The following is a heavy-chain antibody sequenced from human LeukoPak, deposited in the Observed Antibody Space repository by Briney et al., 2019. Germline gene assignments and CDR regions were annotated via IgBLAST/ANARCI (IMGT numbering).Heavy chain of an antibody. J-gene: IGHJ5*02. CDR3: AHITMVRGVISFGAWFDP. Sequence: ASVKASCKASGGTFSSYAISWVRQAPGQGLEWMGGIIPIFGTANYAQKFQGRVTITADESTSTAYMELSSLRSEDTAVYYYAHITMVRGVISFGAWFDPWGQGTLVTVSS. CDR1: GGTFSSYA. CDR2: IIPIFGTA. V-gene: IGHV1-69*13. D-gene: IGHD3-10*01.